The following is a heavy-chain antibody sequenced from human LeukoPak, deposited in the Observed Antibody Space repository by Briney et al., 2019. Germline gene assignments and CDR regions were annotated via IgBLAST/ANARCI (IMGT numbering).Heavy chain of an antibody. CDR2: LLPSLRTT. Sequence: SVKVSCKASGRIYNIYAINWVRQPPGQGLEGVGGLLPSLRTTLHAQKFQGRVTVTADESTSTAYMELSSSRSEDTAVYYCLAYGGNTAEYFQPWGQGTLVTVSS. V-gene: IGHV1-69*13. CDR1: GRIYNIYA. CDR3: LAYGGNTAEYFQP. D-gene: IGHD4-23*01. J-gene: IGHJ1*01.